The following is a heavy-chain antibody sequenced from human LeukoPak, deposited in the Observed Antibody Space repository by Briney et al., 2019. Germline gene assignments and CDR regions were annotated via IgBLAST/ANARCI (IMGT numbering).Heavy chain of an antibody. CDR1: GFTFSSYW. CDR3: TTGIRGD. Sequence: GGSLRLSCAASGFTFSSYWMHWVRQAPGKGLEWVGRIASKTDGGTTDYAAPVKGRFTISRDDSKNTLFLQMNSLKTEDTAVYYCTTGIRGDCGQGTLVIVSS. J-gene: IGHJ4*02. CDR2: IASKTDGGTT. V-gene: IGHV3-15*04.